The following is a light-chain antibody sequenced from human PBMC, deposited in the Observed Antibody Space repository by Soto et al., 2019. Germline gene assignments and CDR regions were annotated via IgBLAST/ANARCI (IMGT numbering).Light chain of an antibody. J-gene: IGLJ3*02. Sequence: ALTQPASVSGSPGQSITISCTGTSSDVGAYNSVSWYQQHPGKAPKLMIYGVSSRPSGVSNRFSGSKSGNTASLTISGLQAEDEADYYCSSYTGGATWVFGGGTKLTVL. CDR2: GVS. V-gene: IGLV2-14*01. CDR1: SSDVGAYNS. CDR3: SSYTGGATWV.